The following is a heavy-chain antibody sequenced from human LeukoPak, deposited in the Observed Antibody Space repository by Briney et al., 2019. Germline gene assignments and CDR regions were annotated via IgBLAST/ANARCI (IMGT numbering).Heavy chain of an antibody. CDR1: GGSISIYY. V-gene: IGHV4-4*07. D-gene: IGHD3-10*01. Sequence: SETLSLTCTVSGGSISIYYWSWIRQPAGKGLEWIGRIYTSGSTNYNPSLKSRVTMSVDTSKNQFSLKLSSVTAADTAVYYCARDLVNYGPGSSIWGQGTLVTVSS. CDR3: ARDLVNYGPGSSI. CDR2: IYTSGST. J-gene: IGHJ4*02.